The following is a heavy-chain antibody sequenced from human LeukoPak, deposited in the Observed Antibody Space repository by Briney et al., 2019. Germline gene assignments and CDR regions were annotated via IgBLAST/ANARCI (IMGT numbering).Heavy chain of an antibody. Sequence: SETLSLTCTVSGGSISSGGYSWRWIRQHPGKGLEWIGYIYYSGSTYYNPSLKSRVTISVDTSKNQFSLKLSSVTAADTAVYYCARGYGDVDYWGQGTLVTVSS. CDR3: ARGYGDVDY. V-gene: IGHV4-31*03. J-gene: IGHJ4*02. D-gene: IGHD4-17*01. CDR1: GGSISSGGYS. CDR2: IYYSGST.